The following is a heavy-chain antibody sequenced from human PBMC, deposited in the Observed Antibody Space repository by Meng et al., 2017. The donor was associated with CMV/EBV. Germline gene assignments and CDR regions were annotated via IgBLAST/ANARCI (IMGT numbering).Heavy chain of an antibody. CDR3: AKLTEQWLVR. CDR2: IYSGGSST. V-gene: IGHV3-23*03. Sequence: GESLKISCAASGFTFSSYAMSWVRQAPGKGLEWVSVIYSGGSSTYYEDSVKGRFTISRDNSKNTLYLQMNSLRAEDTAVYYCAKLTEQWLVRWGQGTMVTVSS. D-gene: IGHD6-19*01. J-gene: IGHJ3*01. CDR1: GFTFSSYA.